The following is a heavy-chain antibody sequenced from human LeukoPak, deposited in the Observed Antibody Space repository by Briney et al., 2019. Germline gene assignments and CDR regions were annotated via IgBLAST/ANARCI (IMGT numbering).Heavy chain of an antibody. V-gene: IGHV3-30*04. CDR2: ISYDGGNK. J-gene: IGHJ1*01. D-gene: IGHD3-22*01. Sequence: PGGSLRLSCAASGFTFSSYAMHWVRQAPGKGLEWVAGISYDGGNKYYTDSVKGRFTISRDNSKNTLYLQVNSLRAEDTAVYYCAKERSYYDTSGRYYSNADFQHWGQGTLVTVSS. CDR3: AKERSYYDTSGRYYSNADFQH. CDR1: GFTFSSYA.